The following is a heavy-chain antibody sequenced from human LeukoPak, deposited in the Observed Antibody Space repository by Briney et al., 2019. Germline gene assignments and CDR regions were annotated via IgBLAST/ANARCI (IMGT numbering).Heavy chain of an antibody. CDR2: IYQSGTT. Sequence: SKTLSLTCSVSGGSISGAYWSWIRQPPGKGLEWIGYIYQSGTTYYNPSLKSRVTISVDRSKNQFSLKVSSVTAADTAVYYCAREAAPSPDYWGQGTLVTVSS. J-gene: IGHJ4*02. V-gene: IGHV4-59*12. CDR1: GGSISGAY. CDR3: AREAAPSPDY.